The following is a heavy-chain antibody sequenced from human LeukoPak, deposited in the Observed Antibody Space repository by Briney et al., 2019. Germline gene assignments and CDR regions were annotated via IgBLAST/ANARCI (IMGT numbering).Heavy chain of an antibody. J-gene: IGHJ4*02. V-gene: IGHV4-39*01. CDR3: ARSNCSGGSCPSDY. CDR2: IYYSGST. D-gene: IGHD2-15*01. CDR1: GGSINSSSYY. Sequence: SETLSLTCTVSGGSINSSSYYWGWIRQPPGKGLEWIGSIYYSGSTYYNPSLKSRVTISVDTSKNQFSLKLSSVTAADTAVYYCARSNCSGGSCPSDYWGQGTLVTVSS.